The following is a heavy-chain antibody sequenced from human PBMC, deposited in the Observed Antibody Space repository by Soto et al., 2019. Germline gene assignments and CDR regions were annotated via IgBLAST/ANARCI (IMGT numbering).Heavy chain of an antibody. V-gene: IGHV5-10-1*01. J-gene: IGHJ5*02. D-gene: IGHD2-15*01. CDR2: IDPSDSYT. CDR1: GYSFTSYW. CDR3: ARIVDCSGGSCYTIDPNWFDP. Sequence: GESLKISCKGSGYSFTSYWISWVRQMPGKGLEWMGRIDPSDSYTNYSPSFQGHVTISADKSISTAYLQWSSLKASDTAMYYCARIVDCSGGSCYTIDPNWFDPWGQGTLVTVS.